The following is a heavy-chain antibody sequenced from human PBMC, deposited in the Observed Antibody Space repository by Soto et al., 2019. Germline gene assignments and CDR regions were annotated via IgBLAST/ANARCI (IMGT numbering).Heavy chain of an antibody. D-gene: IGHD3-9*01. J-gene: IGHJ6*02. CDR1: GGTFSSYA. Sequence: SVKVSCKASGGTFSSYAISWVRQAPGQGLEWMGGIIPIFGTANYAQKFQGRVTITADESTSTAYMELSSLRSEDTAVYYCASPDYYKPLDYYYYGMDVWGQGTTVTVSS. CDR3: ASPDYYKPLDYYYYGMDV. V-gene: IGHV1-69*13. CDR2: IIPIFGTA.